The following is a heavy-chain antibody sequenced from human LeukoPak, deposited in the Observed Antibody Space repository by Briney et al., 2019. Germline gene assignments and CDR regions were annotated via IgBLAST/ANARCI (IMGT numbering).Heavy chain of an antibody. D-gene: IGHD2-2*01. CDR1: GDSVSSNSAA. CDR2: TYYRSKWYN. J-gene: IGHJ5*02. CDR3: ARRLTQYDCFDP. V-gene: IGHV6-1*01. Sequence: SQTLSLTCAISGDSVSSNSAAWNWIRQSPSRGPEWLGRTYYRSKWYNDYAASVKSRIIIKPDTSKNQFSLQLNSVTPEDTAVYYCARRLTQYDCFDPWGQGILVTVSS.